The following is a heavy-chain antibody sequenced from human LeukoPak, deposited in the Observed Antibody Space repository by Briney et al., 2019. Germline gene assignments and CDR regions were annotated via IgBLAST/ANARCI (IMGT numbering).Heavy chain of an antibody. D-gene: IGHD5/OR15-5a*01. CDR1: GYRFSDYW. J-gene: IGHJ4*02. CDR3: ARRVSTSPLFEY. Sequence: HGEPLKISCKGSGYRFSDYWIGWVRQMPRQGPAWVGIIYPGDSDTRYSPSFQGQVTIWADKSITTAYLQWSGLKASDTAMYYCARRVSTSPLFEYWGQGTLVTVSS. CDR2: IYPGDSDT. V-gene: IGHV5-51*01.